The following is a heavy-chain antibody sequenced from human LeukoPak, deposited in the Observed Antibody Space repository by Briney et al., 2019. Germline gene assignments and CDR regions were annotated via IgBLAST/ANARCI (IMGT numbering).Heavy chain of an antibody. V-gene: IGHV3-23*01. CDR2: ISGSGGST. CDR3: AKCRTMVRGVTNYYYYYYMDV. CDR1: GFTFSSYA. Sequence: PGGSLRLSCAASGFTFSSYAMSWVRQAPGKGLEWVSAISGSGGSTYYADSVKGRFTISRDNSKNTLYLQMNSLRAEDTAVYYCAKCRTMVRGVTNYYYYYYMDVWGKGTTVTISS. D-gene: IGHD3-10*01. J-gene: IGHJ6*03.